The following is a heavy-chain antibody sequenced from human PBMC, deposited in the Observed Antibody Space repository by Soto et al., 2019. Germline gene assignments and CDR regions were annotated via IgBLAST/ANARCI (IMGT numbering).Heavy chain of an antibody. CDR2: ISYDGIKN. CDR3: AKDKWDRAYCGGDCYSVVDC. V-gene: IGHV3-30*18. J-gene: IGHJ4*02. Sequence: QVQRVESGGGVVQPGRSLRLSCAASGFTFSNYGMHWVRQAPGKGLEGVAIISYDGIKNYYAHSVKGRFTVYRENTKNALYLQMNSQRAEDTAVYYCAKDKWDRAYCGGDCYSVVDCWGQGTLVTVSS. CDR1: GFTFSNYG. D-gene: IGHD2-21*02.